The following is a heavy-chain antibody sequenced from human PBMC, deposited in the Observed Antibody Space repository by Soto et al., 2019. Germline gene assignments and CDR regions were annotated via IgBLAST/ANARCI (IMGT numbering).Heavy chain of an antibody. V-gene: IGHV5-51*01. CDR1: GYSFTSYW. CDR3: ARPGGGSSTGWSFDL. CDR2: IYPGDSDT. D-gene: IGHD3-16*01. Sequence: EVQLVQSGAEVKKPGESLQISCKGSGYSFTSYWIGWVRQMPGKGLEWMGIIYPGDSDTRYSPSFQGQVTISADKSISTASQQWSSLKASDTAMYDCARPGGGSSTGWSFDLWGRGTLVTVSS. J-gene: IGHJ2*01.